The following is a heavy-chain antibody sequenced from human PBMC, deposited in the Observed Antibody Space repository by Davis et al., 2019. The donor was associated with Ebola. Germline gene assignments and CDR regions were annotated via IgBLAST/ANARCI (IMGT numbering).Heavy chain of an antibody. Sequence: HPQTLSLTCDISGDSVSSNSGAWNWIRQSPSRGPEWLGRTYYSSKWYKDYAVSVKSRITINLDTSKNQFSLQLNSVTPEDTAVYYCARGWLRSGLDYWGQGILVTVSS. J-gene: IGHJ4*02. V-gene: IGHV6-1*01. CDR3: ARGWLRSGLDY. D-gene: IGHD3-22*01. CDR1: GDSVSSNSGA. CDR2: TYYSSKWYK.